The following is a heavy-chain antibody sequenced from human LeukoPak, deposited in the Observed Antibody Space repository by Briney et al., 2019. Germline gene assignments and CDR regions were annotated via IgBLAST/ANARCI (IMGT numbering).Heavy chain of an antibody. CDR3: ARDIWSDYYGSGSTTDY. CDR2: IRQNGTEI. Sequence: PGGSLRLSCVASGFTFNRNWMSWVRQVPGKGLEWVANIRQNGTEITYVDSVEGRFTISRDNAQNSLYLQMNSLRAEDTAVYYCARDIWSDYYGSGSTTDYWGQGTLVTVSS. D-gene: IGHD3-10*01. J-gene: IGHJ4*02. V-gene: IGHV3-7*01. CDR1: GFTFNRNW.